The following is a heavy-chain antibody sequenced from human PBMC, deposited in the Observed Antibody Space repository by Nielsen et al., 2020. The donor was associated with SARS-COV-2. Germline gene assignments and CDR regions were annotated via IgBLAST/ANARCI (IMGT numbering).Heavy chain of an antibody. CDR3: TLLQEHL. CDR1: GFTFSDYY. Sequence: GEFLKISCAASGFTFSDYYMSWIRQAPGKGLEWVSYISSSSSYTNYADSVKGRFTISRDNAKNSLYLQMNSLHQGPIGLPPGTLLQEHLWG. CDR2: ISSSSSYT. J-gene: IGHJ6*01. V-gene: IGHV3-11*03.